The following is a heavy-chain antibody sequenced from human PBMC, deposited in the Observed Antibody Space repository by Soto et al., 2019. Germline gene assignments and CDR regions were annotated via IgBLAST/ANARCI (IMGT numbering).Heavy chain of an antibody. CDR2: TYYRSKWYN. CDR1: GDSVSSNSAA. V-gene: IGHV6-1*01. Sequence: QVQLQQSGPGLVKPSQTLSLTCAISGDSVSSNSAAWNWIRQSPSRGLEWLGRTYYRSKWYNDYVVPLRGRITINPDTSRNPLSLQLNSVTPVDTAVYYGARGWEAYSSRLDSWGLGTLVTVSS. CDR3: ARGWEAYSSRLDS. J-gene: IGHJ4*02. D-gene: IGHD6-13*01.